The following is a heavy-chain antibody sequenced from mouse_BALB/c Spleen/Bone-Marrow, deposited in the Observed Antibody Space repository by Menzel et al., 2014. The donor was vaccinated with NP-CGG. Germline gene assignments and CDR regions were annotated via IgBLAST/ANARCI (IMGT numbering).Heavy chain of an antibody. J-gene: IGHJ4*01. CDR3: TRSRRAMDY. Sequence: VQLQQSGAELVKPGASVKLSCKASGYTFXSYYIYWVKQRPGQGLEWIGEINPSNGGTNFNEKFKSKATLTVDKSSSTAYMQLSSLTSEDSAVYYCTRSRRAMDYWGQGTSVTVSS. D-gene: IGHD2-12*01. V-gene: IGHV1S81*02. CDR2: INPSNGGT. CDR1: GYTFXSYY.